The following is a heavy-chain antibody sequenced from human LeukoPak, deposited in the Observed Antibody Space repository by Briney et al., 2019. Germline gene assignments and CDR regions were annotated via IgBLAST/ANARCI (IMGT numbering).Heavy chain of an antibody. J-gene: IGHJ4*02. D-gene: IGHD5-12*01. Sequence: PGGSLRLSCAASGFTFSSYEMNWVRQAPGKGLEWVSFITSDGSTRFYADPVKGRFTISRDSPKNTLYLQMNSLRAEDTAVYYCARHRAYSGYDMVYWGQGTLVTVSS. V-gene: IGHV3-48*03. CDR1: GFTFSSYE. CDR2: ITSDGSTR. CDR3: ARHRAYSGYDMVY.